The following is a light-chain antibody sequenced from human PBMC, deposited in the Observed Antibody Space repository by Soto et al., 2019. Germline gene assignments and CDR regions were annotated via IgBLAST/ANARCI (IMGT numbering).Light chain of an antibody. V-gene: IGLV1-44*01. CDR1: SSNIGSNT. CDR2: SNN. Sequence: QLVLTQPPSASGTPGQRVTISCSGSSSNIGSNTVNWYQQLPGTAPKLLIYSNNQRPSGVPDRFSGSKSGTSASLAISGLKSEDEADYYCAAWDDSLNGPLFGGGTKLTVL. J-gene: IGLJ2*01. CDR3: AAWDDSLNGPL.